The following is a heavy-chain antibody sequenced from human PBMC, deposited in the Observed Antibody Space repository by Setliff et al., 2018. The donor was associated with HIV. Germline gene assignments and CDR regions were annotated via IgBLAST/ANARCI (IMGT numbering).Heavy chain of an antibody. CDR1: GGSIINYF. Sequence: NPSETLSLTCTVSGGSIINYFWSWIRLPPGEGLEWIGYIYYSGSADYNRSLKSRVTISVDTSKSQVSLNLNSVTAADTAVYYCARSPGVDTNMAFDYWGQGILVTVSS. CDR3: ARSPGVDTNMAFDY. CDR2: IYYSGSA. D-gene: IGHD5-18*01. V-gene: IGHV4-59*01. J-gene: IGHJ4*02.